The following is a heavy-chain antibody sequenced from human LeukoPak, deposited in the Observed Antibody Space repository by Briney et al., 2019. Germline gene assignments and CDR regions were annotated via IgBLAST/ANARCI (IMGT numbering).Heavy chain of an antibody. V-gene: IGHV3-53*01. CDR3: ARDAPQVPAAGVLAS. CDR1: GFTVSDNY. CDR2: MYSGGDA. J-gene: IGHJ5*02. D-gene: IGHD6-13*01. Sequence: GGSLRLSRAASGFTVSDNYMSWVRQAPGKGLEWVSAMYSGGDAYYADSVKGRFTFSRDISKNTLYLQMNGLRTEDTAMYYCARDAPQVPAAGVLASWGQGTLVTVSS.